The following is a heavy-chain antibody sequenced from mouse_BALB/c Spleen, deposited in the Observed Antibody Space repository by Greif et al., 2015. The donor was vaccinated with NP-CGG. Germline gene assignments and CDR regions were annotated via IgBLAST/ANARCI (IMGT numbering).Heavy chain of an antibody. D-gene: IGHD1-1*01. Sequence: QVQLQQSGAELVKPGASVKLSCKATGYTFTSYWMHWVKQRPGQGLEWIGEINPSNGRTNYNEKFKSKATLTVDKSSSTAYMQLSSLTSEDSAVYYCARRVLRRFDYWGQGTTLTVSS. CDR1: GYTFTSYW. J-gene: IGHJ2*01. V-gene: IGHV1S81*02. CDR3: ARRVLRRFDY. CDR2: INPSNGRT.